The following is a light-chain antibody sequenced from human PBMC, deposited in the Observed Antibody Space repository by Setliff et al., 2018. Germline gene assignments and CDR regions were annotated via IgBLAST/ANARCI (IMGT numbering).Light chain of an antibody. CDR3: QSYAGGLGGYV. CDR2: SNN. J-gene: IGLJ1*01. CDR1: NSNIGAGFG. V-gene: IGLV1-40*01. Sequence: VLTQPPSVSGAPGQRVSISCTGNNSNIGAGFGVHWYQQLPRTAPKLLIYSNNYRPSGVPDRFSGSKSGTSASLAITGLQAEDEADCYCQSYAGGLGGYVFGGGTKVTVL.